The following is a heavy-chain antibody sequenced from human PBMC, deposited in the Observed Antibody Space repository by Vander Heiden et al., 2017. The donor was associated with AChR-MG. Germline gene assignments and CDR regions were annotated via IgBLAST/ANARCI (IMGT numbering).Heavy chain of an antibody. CDR3: AHRPVFDYYDSSGYFDY. V-gene: IGHV2-5*01. J-gene: IGHJ4*02. CDR2: IYWNDDK. CDR1: GFSLSTSGVG. D-gene: IGHD3-22*01. Sequence: QITLKESGPTLVKPTQTLTLTCTFSGFSLSTSGVGVGWIRQPPGKALEWLALIYWNDDKRYSPSLKSRLTITKDTSKNQVVLTMTNMDPVDTATYYCAHRPVFDYYDSSGYFDYWGQGTLVTVSS.